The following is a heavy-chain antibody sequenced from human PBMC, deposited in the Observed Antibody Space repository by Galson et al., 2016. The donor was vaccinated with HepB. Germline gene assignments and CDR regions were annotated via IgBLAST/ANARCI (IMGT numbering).Heavy chain of an antibody. CDR3: ARDGRAAEDVYYYNGMDV. D-gene: IGHD6-13*01. Sequence: SVKVSCKASGYTFTSYGISWVRQAPGQGLEWMGWSSAYNGNTNYAQTLQGRVTMTTDTSTSTAYMELRSLRSDDTAVYYCARDGRAAEDVYYYNGMDVWGQGTPVTVS. J-gene: IGHJ6*02. V-gene: IGHV1-18*01. CDR2: SSAYNGNT. CDR1: GYTFTSYG.